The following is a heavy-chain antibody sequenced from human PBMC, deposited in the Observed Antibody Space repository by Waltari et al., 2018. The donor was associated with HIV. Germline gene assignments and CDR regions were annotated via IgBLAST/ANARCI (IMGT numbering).Heavy chain of an antibody. CDR3: TGDTFGNDDF. CDR1: GFTFSRYW. D-gene: IGHD1-1*01. J-gene: IGHJ4*02. V-gene: IGHV3-74*01. CDR2: IKPDGTQT. Sequence: EVRLVESGGGLGQPGGSLRLSCAGSGFTFSRYWMHWVRQTPGKGLEWVSRIKPDGTQTDYAESVKGRFTISRDNAKSTLHLQLNALSVEDTALYFCTGDTFGNDDFWGQGVLVTVSS.